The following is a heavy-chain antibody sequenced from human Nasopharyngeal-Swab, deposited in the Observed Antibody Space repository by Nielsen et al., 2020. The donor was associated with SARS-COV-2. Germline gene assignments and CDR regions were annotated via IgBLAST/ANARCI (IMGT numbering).Heavy chain of an antibody. CDR3: ARDSDCGGDCYPYDAFDI. CDR2: ISYDGINK. J-gene: IGHJ3*02. D-gene: IGHD2-21*02. V-gene: IGHV3-30-3*01. Sequence: GESLKISCAASGFTFSSYAMHWVRQAPGKGPEWVAVISYDGINKYYADSVKGRFTISRDNSKNTLYLQMNSLRAEDTAVYYCARDSDCGGDCYPYDAFDIWGQGTMVTVSS. CDR1: GFTFSSYA.